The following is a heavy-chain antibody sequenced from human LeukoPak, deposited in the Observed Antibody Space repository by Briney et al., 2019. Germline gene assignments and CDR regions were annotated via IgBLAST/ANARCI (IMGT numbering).Heavy chain of an antibody. V-gene: IGHV4-59*01. CDR2: IYYSGST. CDR1: GGSISSYY. D-gene: IGHD6-6*01. CDR3: AASEYSSSSPDY. Sequence: SETLSLTCTVSGGSISSYYWSWVRQPPGKGLEWVGYIYYSGSTNYNPSLQSRVTISVDTSKNQFSLKLSSVTAADTAVYYCAASEYSSSSPDYWGQGTLVTVSS. J-gene: IGHJ4*02.